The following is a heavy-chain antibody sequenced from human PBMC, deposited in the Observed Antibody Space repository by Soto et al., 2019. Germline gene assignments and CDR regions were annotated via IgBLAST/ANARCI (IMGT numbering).Heavy chain of an antibody. Sequence: PGGSLRLSCAASGFTFSDHYMTWIRQAPGKGLEWVSYISGSGTTIYYTGSVKGRFTVSRDNAKNSVYLQMNSLRAEDTAVYYCASDPYYYASDHWGQGTLVTVSS. CDR3: ASDPYYYASDH. V-gene: IGHV3-11*01. CDR1: GFTFSDHY. D-gene: IGHD3-10*01. CDR2: ISGSGTTI. J-gene: IGHJ4*02.